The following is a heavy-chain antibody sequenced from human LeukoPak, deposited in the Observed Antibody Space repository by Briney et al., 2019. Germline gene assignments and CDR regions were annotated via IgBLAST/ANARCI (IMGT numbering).Heavy chain of an antibody. J-gene: IGHJ4*02. CDR3: ASGGGLGELSSTFDY. V-gene: IGHV4-59*08. CDR1: GGSISSYY. D-gene: IGHD3-16*02. CDR2: IYYSGST. Sequence: SETLSLTCTVSGGSISSYYWSWIRQPPGKGLEWIGYIYYSGSTNYNPSLKSRVTISMDTPKNQFSLKLSSVTAADTAVYYCASGGGLGELSSTFDYWGQGTLVTVSS.